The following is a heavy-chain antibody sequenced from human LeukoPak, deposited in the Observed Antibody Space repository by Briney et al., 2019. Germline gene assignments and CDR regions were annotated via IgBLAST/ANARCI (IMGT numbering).Heavy chain of an antibody. D-gene: IGHD1-1*01. CDR3: AKDFAGWKLSPKDY. CDR1: GFTFSSYA. V-gene: IGHV3-30-3*01. Sequence: GGSLRLSCAASGFTFSSYAMHWVRQAPGKGLEWVAVISYDGSNKYYADSVKGRFTISRDNSKNTLYLQMNSLRAEDTAVYYCAKDFAGWKLSPKDYWGQGTLVTVSS. J-gene: IGHJ4*02. CDR2: ISYDGSNK.